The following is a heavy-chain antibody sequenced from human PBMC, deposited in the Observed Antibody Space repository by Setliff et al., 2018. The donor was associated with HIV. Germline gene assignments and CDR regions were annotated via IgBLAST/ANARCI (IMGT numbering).Heavy chain of an antibody. J-gene: IGHJ4*02. D-gene: IGHD3-16*01. CDR3: AKDMNYNNDYPGVLGS. Sequence: GGSLRLSCAASGFSFSNYAMNWVRQAPGKGLEWVAFIDYSGSDKDYVDSVKGRFTISRDNSKNTLYLEMTSLRAEDTAVYHCAKDMNYNNDYPGVLGSWGRGTLVTVSS. CDR1: GFSFSNYA. CDR2: IDYSGSDK. V-gene: IGHV3-30*02.